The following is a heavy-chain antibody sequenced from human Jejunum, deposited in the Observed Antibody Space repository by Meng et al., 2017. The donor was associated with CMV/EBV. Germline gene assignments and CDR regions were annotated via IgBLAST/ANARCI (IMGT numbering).Heavy chain of an antibody. D-gene: IGHD6-19*01. CDR2: IYTSGST. CDR1: GGSMISYY. CDR3: ARLSKDGWSTFDY. Sequence: GELQGSGPGLVKPSETLSLTCSVSGGSMISYYWSWIRQPAGKGLEWIGHIYTSGSTNYSPSLKSRVTMSLDTAKNQFSLKVSSVTAADTAVYYCARLSKDGWSTFDYWGQGTLVTVSS. J-gene: IGHJ4*02. V-gene: IGHV4-4*07.